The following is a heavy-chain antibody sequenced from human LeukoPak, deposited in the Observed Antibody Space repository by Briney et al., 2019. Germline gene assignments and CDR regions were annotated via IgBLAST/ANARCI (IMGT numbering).Heavy chain of an antibody. CDR3: ARFDYSSSSYYFDY. CDR1: GGSFSGYY. J-gene: IGHJ4*02. D-gene: IGHD6-6*01. Sequence: SETLSLTCAVYGGSFSGYYWSWIRQPPGKGLEWIGEINHSGSTNYNPSLKSRVTISVDTSKNQFSLKLSSVTAADTAVYYCARFDYSSSSYYFDYWGQGTLVTVSS. CDR2: INHSGST. V-gene: IGHV4-34*01.